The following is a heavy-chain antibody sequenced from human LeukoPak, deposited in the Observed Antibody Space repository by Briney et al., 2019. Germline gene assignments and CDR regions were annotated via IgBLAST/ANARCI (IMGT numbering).Heavy chain of an antibody. CDR2: INHSGST. J-gene: IGHJ4*02. CDR1: GGSFSGYY. D-gene: IGHD3-22*01. Sequence: SETLSLTCAVYGGSFSGYYWSWIRQPPGKGLEWIGEINHSGSTNYNPSLKSRVTISVDTSKNQFSLKLSSVTAADTAVYYCAREYRDYYDSSGNYLDYWGQGTLVTVSS. CDR3: AREYRDYYDSSGNYLDY. V-gene: IGHV4-34*01.